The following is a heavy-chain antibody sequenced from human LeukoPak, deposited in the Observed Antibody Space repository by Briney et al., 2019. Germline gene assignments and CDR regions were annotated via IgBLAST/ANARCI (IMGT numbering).Heavy chain of an antibody. D-gene: IGHD3-22*01. CDR2: INPNSGGT. CDR1: GYTLTELS. CDR3: ARSGYSSQNWFDP. Sequence: ASVKVSCKVSGYTLTELSMHWVRQAPGQGLVWMGRINPNSGGTNYAQKFQGRVTLTRDTSISTAYMELTRLRSDDTAVYYCARSGYSSQNWFDPWGQGTLVTVSS. V-gene: IGHV1-2*06. J-gene: IGHJ5*02.